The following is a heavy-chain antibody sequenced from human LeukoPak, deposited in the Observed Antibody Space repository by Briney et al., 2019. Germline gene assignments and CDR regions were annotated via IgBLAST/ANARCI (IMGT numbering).Heavy chain of an antibody. J-gene: IGHJ4*02. V-gene: IGHV4-34*01. Sequence: SETLSLTCAVHGGSFSGYYWSWIRQPPGKGLEWIGEINHSGSTNYNPSLKSRVTISVDTSKNQFSLKLSSVTAADTAVYYCARGERTARPAIDYWGQGTLVTVSS. CDR3: ARGERTARPAIDY. D-gene: IGHD6-6*01. CDR2: INHSGST. CDR1: GGSFSGYY.